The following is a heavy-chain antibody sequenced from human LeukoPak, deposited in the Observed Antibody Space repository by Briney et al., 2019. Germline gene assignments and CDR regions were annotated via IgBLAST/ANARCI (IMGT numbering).Heavy chain of an antibody. CDR2: IWSDGSNK. V-gene: IGHV3-33*06. CDR3: AKALYSGGSNGVDS. CDR1: GFTFSSYG. J-gene: IGHJ4*02. Sequence: PGRSLRLSCTASGFTFSSYGMHWVRQAPGKGLEWVAVIWSDGSNKYYADSVKGRFTISKDNSKNTLYLQMNSLRAEDTAVYYCAKALYSGGSNGVDSWGQGTLVTVSS. D-gene: IGHD2-15*01.